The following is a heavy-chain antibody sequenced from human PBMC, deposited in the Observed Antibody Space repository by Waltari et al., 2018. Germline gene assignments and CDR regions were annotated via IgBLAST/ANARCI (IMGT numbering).Heavy chain of an antibody. CDR3: ARVSPRLLWFGELLDNWFDP. J-gene: IGHJ5*02. V-gene: IGHV4-38-2*01. D-gene: IGHD3-10*01. CDR2: IYHSGST. CDR1: GYSISSGYY. Sequence: QVQLQESGPGLVKPSETLSLTCAVSGYSISSGYYWGWIRQPPGKGLEWIGSIYHSGSTYYNPSLKSRVTISVDTSKNQFSLKLSSVTAADTAVYYCARVSPRLLWFGELLDNWFDPWGQGTLVTVSS.